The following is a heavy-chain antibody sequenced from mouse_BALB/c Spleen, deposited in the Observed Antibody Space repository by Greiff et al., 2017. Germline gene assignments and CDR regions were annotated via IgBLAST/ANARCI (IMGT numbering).Heavy chain of an antibody. J-gene: IGHJ2*01. CDR3: ARRGTSLDY. CDR1: GYTFTSYW. D-gene: IGHD6-1*01. V-gene: IGHV1S22*01. Sequence: LQQPGSELVRPGASVKLSCKASGYTFTSYWMHWVKQRHGQGLEWIGNIYPGSGSTNYDEKFKSKGTLTVDTSSSTAYMHLSSLTSEDSAVYYCARRGTSLDYWGQGTTLTVSS. CDR2: IYPGSGST.